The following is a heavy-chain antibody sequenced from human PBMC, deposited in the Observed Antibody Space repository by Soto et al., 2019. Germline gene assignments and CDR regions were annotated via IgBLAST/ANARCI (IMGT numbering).Heavy chain of an antibody. Sequence: QVHLVQSGAEVKKPGASVKVSCQGSGYAFTTYGITWVRQAPGQGLEWMGWISAHNGNTNYAQKLQGRVTVTRDTSTSTAFMELRSLSYDDTAVYYCARGRYGDCCGQGALVSVSS. CDR1: GYAFTTYG. CDR2: ISAHNGNT. CDR3: ARGRYGDC. J-gene: IGHJ4*02. V-gene: IGHV1-18*01. D-gene: IGHD1-1*01.